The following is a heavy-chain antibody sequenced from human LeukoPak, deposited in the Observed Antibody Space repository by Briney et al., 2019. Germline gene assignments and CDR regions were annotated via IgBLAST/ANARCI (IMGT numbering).Heavy chain of an antibody. CDR1: GFSFSIYS. Sequence: GGSLRLSCTASGFSFSIYSMNWVRQAPGKGLEWVAYIAYTNTIHYADSVRGRFAISRDNAKNSLYLQLNSLRAEDTAVYYCARDPHSLDYWGQGTRVTVSS. CDR2: IAYTNTI. CDR3: ARDPHSLDY. J-gene: IGHJ4*02. V-gene: IGHV3-48*01.